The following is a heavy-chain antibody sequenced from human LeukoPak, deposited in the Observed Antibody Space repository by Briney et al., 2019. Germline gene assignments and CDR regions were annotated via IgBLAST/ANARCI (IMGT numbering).Heavy chain of an antibody. CDR2: ISAYNGNT. CDR1: GYTFTSYG. V-gene: IGHV1-18*04. D-gene: IGHD3-10*01. CDR3: ATYGSGRPDY. Sequence: GASVKLSCTASGYTFTSYGISWVRQAPGQGLEWMGWISAYNGNTNYAQKLPGRVTMTTDTSTSTAYMELRSVRSDDTAVYYCATYGSGRPDYWGQGTLVTVSS. J-gene: IGHJ4*02.